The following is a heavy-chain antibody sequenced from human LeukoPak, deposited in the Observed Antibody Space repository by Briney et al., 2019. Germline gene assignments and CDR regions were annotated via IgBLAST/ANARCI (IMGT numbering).Heavy chain of an antibody. CDR2: ISSSSSYT. Sequence: GGSLRLSCAASGFTFSSYEMNWVRQAPGKGLEWVSYISSSSSYTNYADSVKGRFTISRDSAKNSLYLQMNSLRAEDTAVYYCARWAERDYFDYWGQGTLVTVSS. V-gene: IGHV3-48*03. CDR1: GFTFSSYE. J-gene: IGHJ4*02. CDR3: ARWAERDYFDY.